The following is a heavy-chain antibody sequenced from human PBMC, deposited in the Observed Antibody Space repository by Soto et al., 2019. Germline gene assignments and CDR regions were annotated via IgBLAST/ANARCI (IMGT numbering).Heavy chain of an antibody. CDR2: IIPIFGTA. CDR1: GGTFSSYT. CDR3: ARDHGGYSYGYYYYGMDV. Sequence: SVKVSCKASGGTFSSYTMSWVRQAPGQGLEWMGGIIPIFGTANYAQKFQGRVTITADKSTSTAYMELSSLRSEDTAVYYCARDHGGYSYGYYYYGMDVWGQGTTVTVSS. V-gene: IGHV1-69*06. D-gene: IGHD5-18*01. J-gene: IGHJ6*02.